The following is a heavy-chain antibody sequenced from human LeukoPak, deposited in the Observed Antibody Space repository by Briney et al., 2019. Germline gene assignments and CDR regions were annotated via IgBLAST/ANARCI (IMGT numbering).Heavy chain of an antibody. V-gene: IGHV4-38-2*02. CDR2: IYHSGST. CDR1: GYYISSGYY. D-gene: IGHD3-10*01. CDR3: ARAVGGDGSGSL. Sequence: SETLSLTCTVSGYYISSGYYWAWIRQPPGKGLQWIGGIYHSGSTYYNPSLKSQVTISVDTSKNQFSLKLRSLTAADTAVYYCARAVGGDGSGSLWGPGTLVTVSS. J-gene: IGHJ4*02.